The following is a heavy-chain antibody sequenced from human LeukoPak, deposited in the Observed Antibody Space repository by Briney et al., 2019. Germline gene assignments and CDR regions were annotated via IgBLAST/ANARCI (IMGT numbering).Heavy chain of an antibody. J-gene: IGHJ5*02. CDR3: AGSQTAYAHIGNNWFDP. Sequence: SETLSLTCAVSGGSISSSSYYWGWIRQPPGKGLEWIGSIYYSGSTYYNPSLKSRVTISVDTSKNQFSLKLSSVTAADTAVYYCAGSQTAYAHIGNNWFDPWGQGTLVTVSS. D-gene: IGHD3-16*01. CDR1: GGSISSSSYY. CDR2: IYYSGST. V-gene: IGHV4-39*01.